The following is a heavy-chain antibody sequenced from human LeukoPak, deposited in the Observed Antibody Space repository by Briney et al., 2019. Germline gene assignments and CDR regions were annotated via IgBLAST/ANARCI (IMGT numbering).Heavy chain of an antibody. J-gene: IGHJ4*02. V-gene: IGHV1-3*01. CDR3: VGGSLGF. CDR2: ITVASGNT. CDR1: GYTFITSS. Sequence: ASVKVSCKTLGYTFITSSIYWVRQAPGQRLEWLGWITVASGNTRYSENLQGRVTLTRDTSANTAYMELRNLKSEDTAVYYCVGGSLGFWGQGTLVTVST.